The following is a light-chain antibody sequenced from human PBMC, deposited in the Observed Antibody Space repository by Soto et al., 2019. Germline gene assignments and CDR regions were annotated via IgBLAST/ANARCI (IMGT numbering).Light chain of an antibody. CDR1: SSDIGSSKY. J-gene: IGLJ2*01. Sequence: QSALTQPASVSGSPGQSITISCTGTSSDIGSSKYVSWYRQNPGEVPKLMIYDVSFRPSGVSDRFSGSKSGNTASLTISGLQAEDERDYYCSSFPSTPHVVFGGGTKLTVL. CDR2: DVS. CDR3: SSFPSTPHVV. V-gene: IGLV2-14*03.